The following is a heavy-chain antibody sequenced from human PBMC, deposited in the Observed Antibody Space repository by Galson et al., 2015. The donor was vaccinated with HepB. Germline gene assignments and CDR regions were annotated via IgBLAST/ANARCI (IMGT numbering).Heavy chain of an antibody. D-gene: IGHD3-3*01. CDR3: ARAQEGQALERNYGFWSGYFNWFDP. CDR1: GYTFTNYG. CDR2: ISAYNGNT. J-gene: IGHJ5*02. V-gene: IGHV1-18*01. Sequence: SVKVSCKASGYTFTNYGISWVRQAPGQGLEWMGWISAYNGNTNYAQKFQGRVTMTTDTSTSTAYMELRSLRSDDTAVYYCARAQEGQALERNYGFWSGYFNWFDPWGQGTLVTVSS.